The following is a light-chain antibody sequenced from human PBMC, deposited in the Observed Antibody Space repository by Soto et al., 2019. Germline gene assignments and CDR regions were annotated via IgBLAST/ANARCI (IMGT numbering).Light chain of an antibody. CDR3: SSYANSDTL. J-gene: IGLJ2*01. Sequence: QSALTQPASVSGSPGQSITISCTGTTSDVGTYSLVSWYQQYSGKAPKLIIYEVTKRPSGVSNRFSGSKSGNTASLTVSRLQATDEADYYCSSYANSDTLFGGGTKLTVL. CDR2: EVT. V-gene: IGLV2-23*02. CDR1: TSDVGTYSL.